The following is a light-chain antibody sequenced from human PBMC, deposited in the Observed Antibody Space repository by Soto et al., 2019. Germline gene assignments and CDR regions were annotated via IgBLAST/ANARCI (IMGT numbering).Light chain of an antibody. CDR2: TSS. CDR3: QQPNSFPLT. J-gene: IGKJ4*01. CDR1: QGIARW. V-gene: IGKV1D-12*01. Sequence: DIQVTQSPSSVSASVGDRVTITCRASQGIARWLAWYQQKPGKAPKLLIHTSSILVSGIPSRFSGSGSGTDFTFTISSLQPEDFALYYCQQPNSFPLTFGGGTKVEIK.